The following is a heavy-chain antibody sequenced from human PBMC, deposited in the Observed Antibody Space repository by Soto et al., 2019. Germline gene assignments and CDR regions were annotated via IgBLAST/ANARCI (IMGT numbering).Heavy chain of an antibody. CDR3: VKVRGGFYTYYFDY. Sequence: EVQLLASGGGLEHPGGSRRVYCAASGFIFSSYAMNWVRQTPGTGLEWVSGISGSGVSTYYADPVKGRVSISRDNSKNTLYLQMNSLRAEDTAIYYCVKVRGGFYTYYFDYWGQGTLVTVSS. V-gene: IGHV3-23*01. J-gene: IGHJ4*02. CDR1: GFIFSSYA. CDR2: ISGSGVST. D-gene: IGHD3-10*01.